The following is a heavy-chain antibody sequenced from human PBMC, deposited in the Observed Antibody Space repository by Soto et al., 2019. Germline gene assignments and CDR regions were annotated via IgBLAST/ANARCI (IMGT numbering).Heavy chain of an antibody. V-gene: IGHV5-51*01. Sequence: PGESLKISCEGSGYSFTTFWIAWVRQMPGKGLQWMGITYPGASDTRYSPSFRGQITISVDKSISTVYLQWGSLKASDTAMYYCVSDYLAFQHWGQGTLVTVSS. D-gene: IGHD4-17*01. J-gene: IGHJ1*01. CDR2: TYPGASDT. CDR1: GYSFTTFW. CDR3: VSDYLAFQH.